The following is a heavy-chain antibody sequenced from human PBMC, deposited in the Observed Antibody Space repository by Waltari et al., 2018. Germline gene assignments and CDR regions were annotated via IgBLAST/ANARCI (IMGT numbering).Heavy chain of an antibody. V-gene: IGHV1-18*01. J-gene: IGHJ6*03. CDR2: ISPYNGNT. CDR3: ARGDRIYYYYMDV. CDR1: GYTFSDHG. Sequence: QFHLGQSGDEVKKPGASVKVSCNASGYTFSDHGITWVRQVPGQSLEWLGWISPYNGNTNYAQNPRGRFTMTTDISTSTAYMELTSRRFDDTAVYYCARGDRIYYYYMDVWGNGTTIIIS.